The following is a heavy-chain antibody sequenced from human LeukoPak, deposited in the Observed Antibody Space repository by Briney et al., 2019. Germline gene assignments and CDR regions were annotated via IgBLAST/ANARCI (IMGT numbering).Heavy chain of an antibody. CDR2: VINEGTGT. CDR3: ARGGPDHAFDI. V-gene: IGHV3-74*01. CDR1: GFSFSSFW. Sequence: RGSLRLSCAASGFSFSSFWMYWVRQVPGKGLVYVSRVINEGTGTTYADSVKGRFTISKDNAKYTVYLQMNSLRDEDTAVYYCARGGPDHAFDIWGQGTMVTASS. D-gene: IGHD1-14*01. J-gene: IGHJ3*02.